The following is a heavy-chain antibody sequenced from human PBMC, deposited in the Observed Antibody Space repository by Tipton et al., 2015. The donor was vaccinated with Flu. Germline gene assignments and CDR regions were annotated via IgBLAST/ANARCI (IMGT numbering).Heavy chain of an antibody. V-gene: IGHV4-34*01. CDR2: IYKTGIT. Sequence: GLVKPSETLSLTCTVYGEPFSGYHWSWIRQPPGKGLEWIGSIYKTGITDYNPSLKSRVTLSLDTSKNQFSLKVRSVNAADTAAYYCAPSTRYWTGGHCFGWWGRGTQVTVSS. CDR3: APSTRYWTGGHCFGW. J-gene: IGHJ4*02. CDR1: GEPFSGYH. D-gene: IGHD2-2*01.